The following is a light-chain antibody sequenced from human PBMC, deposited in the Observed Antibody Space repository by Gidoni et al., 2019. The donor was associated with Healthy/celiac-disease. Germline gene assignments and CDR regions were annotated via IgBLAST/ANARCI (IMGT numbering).Light chain of an antibody. J-gene: IGKJ3*01. CDR2: AES. Sequence: DIQMTPSPSSLSASVGDRVTITCRASQSISSYLNWYQQKPGKAPKLLIYAESSLQSGVPSRFSGSGSGTDFTLTISSLQPEDCATYYCQQSYSTPVTFGPGTKVDIK. V-gene: IGKV1-39*01. CDR1: QSISSY. CDR3: QQSYSTPVT.